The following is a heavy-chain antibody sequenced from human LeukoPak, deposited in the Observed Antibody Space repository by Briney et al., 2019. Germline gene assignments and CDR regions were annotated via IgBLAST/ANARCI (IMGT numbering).Heavy chain of an antibody. CDR1: GASISSYY. V-gene: IGHV4-59*01. D-gene: IGHD3-10*01. CDR3: ARIPIGYGSDY. J-gene: IGHJ4*02. Sequence: SETLSLTCTVSGASISSYYWSWIRQPPGKGLEWIGYIYSSGATNYNPSLRSRVTISVDTSKNQFSLKLSSVTAADTAVYYCARIPIGYGSDYWGQGTLVTVSS. CDR2: IYSSGAT.